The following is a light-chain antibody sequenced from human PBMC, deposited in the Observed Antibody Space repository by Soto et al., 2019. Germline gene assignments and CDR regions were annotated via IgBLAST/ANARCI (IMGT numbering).Light chain of an antibody. CDR3: AAWDDSLNGVI. CDR1: SSNIGSNT. CDR2: SNN. Sequence: QSVLTQPPSASGTPVPSVTISCSGSSSNIGSNTVNWYQQLPGAAPKLLIYSNNQRPSGVPDRFSGSKSGTSASLAISGLQSEDEADYYCAAWDDSLNGVIFGGGTKLTVL. J-gene: IGLJ2*01. V-gene: IGLV1-44*01.